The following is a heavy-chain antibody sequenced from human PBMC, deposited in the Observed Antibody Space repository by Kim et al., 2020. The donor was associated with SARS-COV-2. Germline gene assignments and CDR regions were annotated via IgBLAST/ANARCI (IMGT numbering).Heavy chain of an antibody. CDR3: AKELAFQLDSYGYSVGVDY. CDR1: GFTFSSYG. CDR2: ISYDGSNK. D-gene: IGHD5-18*01. Sequence: GGSLRLSCAASGFTFSSYGMHWVRQAPGKGLEWVAVISYDGSNKYYADSVKGRFTISRDNSKNTLYLQMNSLRAEDTAVYYCAKELAFQLDSYGYSVGVDYWGQGTLVTVSS. V-gene: IGHV3-30*18. J-gene: IGHJ4*02.